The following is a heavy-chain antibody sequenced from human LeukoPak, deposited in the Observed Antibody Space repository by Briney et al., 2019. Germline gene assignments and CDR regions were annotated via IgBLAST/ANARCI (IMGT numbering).Heavy chain of an antibody. CDR1: GFTFSNAW. V-gene: IGHV3-15*01. CDR2: IKSKTDGGTT. CDR3: TTLIRDFWSGYAFDI. Sequence: GGSLRLSCAASGFTFSNAWMSWVRQAPGKGLEWVGRIKSKTDGGTTDYAAPVKGRFTISRDDSKNTLYLQMNSLKTEDTAVYYCTTLIRDFWSGYAFDIWGQGTMVTVSS. J-gene: IGHJ3*02. D-gene: IGHD3-3*01.